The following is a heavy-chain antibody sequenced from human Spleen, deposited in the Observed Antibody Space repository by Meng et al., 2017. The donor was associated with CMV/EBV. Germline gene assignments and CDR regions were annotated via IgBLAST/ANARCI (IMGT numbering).Heavy chain of an antibody. V-gene: IGHV1-2*02. Sequence: KPSGYTCSGYYIHWVRQAPGQGLEWMGWINPNSGGTNYAQKFQGRVTMTRDTSISTAYMELSRLRSDDAAVYYCARDRKQWEVLGFDYWGQGTLVTVSS. D-gene: IGHD1-26*01. CDR3: ARDRKQWEVLGFDY. J-gene: IGHJ4*02. CDR2: INPNSGGT. CDR1: GYTCSGYY.